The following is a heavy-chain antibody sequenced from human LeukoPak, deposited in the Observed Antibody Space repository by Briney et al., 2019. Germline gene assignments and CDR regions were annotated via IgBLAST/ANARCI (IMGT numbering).Heavy chain of an antibody. Sequence: GGSLRLSCAASGFTFSSYAMSWVRQAPGKGLEWVSAISGSGGSTYYADSVKGRFTISRDNSKNTLYLQMNSLRAEATAVYYRAENPGVGGRDGHNPDPNPNDYWGQGTLVTVSS. D-gene: IGHD5-24*01. J-gene: IGHJ4*02. CDR2: ISGSGGST. V-gene: IGHV3-23*01. CDR1: GFTFSSYA. CDR3: AENPGVGGRDGHNPDPNPNDY.